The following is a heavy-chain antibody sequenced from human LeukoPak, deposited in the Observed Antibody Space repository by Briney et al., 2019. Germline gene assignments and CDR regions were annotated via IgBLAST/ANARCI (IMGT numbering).Heavy chain of an antibody. J-gene: IGHJ5*02. CDR1: GFTFSSYA. Sequence: PGGSLRLSCAASGFTFSSYAMSWVRQAPGKGLEWVSAISGSGGSTYYADSVKGRFTISRDNSKNTLYLQMNSLRAEDTAVYYCAKDPLESGGWPYNWFDPWGQGTLVTVSS. V-gene: IGHV3-23*01. CDR2: ISGSGGST. D-gene: IGHD6-19*01. CDR3: AKDPLESGGWPYNWFDP.